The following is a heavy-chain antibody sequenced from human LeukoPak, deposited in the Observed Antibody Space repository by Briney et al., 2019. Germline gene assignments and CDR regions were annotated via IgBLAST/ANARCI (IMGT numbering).Heavy chain of an antibody. D-gene: IGHD3-16*01. CDR2: FHNSGTS. CDR3: TRGAGWLIDY. Sequence: SETLSLTCTVSDDSISDYYRGWIRQPPGKGLEWIGYFHNSGTSTYIPSLKSRVTISADTSKNQFSLKLNSLTTADTAVYYCTRGAGWLIDYWGQGILVTVSS. V-gene: IGHV4-59*01. CDR1: DDSISDYY. J-gene: IGHJ4*02.